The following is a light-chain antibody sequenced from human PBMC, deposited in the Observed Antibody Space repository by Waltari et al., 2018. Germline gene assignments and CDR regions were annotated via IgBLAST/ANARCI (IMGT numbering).Light chain of an antibody. Sequence: SFALTQPPSVSVSPGQTATIPCSGDALPSQYVYWYHQKPGQAPVLLIYEDEKSPSGIPERFSGSTSGTTVTLTITGVQAEDEADYYCQSVDITSTWVFGGGTQLTVL. V-gene: IGLV3-25*03. CDR3: QSVDITSTWV. J-gene: IGLJ3*02. CDR2: EDE. CDR1: ALPSQY.